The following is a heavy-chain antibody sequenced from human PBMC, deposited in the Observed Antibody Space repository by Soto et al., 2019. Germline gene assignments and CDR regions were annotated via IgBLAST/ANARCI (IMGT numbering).Heavy chain of an antibody. J-gene: IGHJ4*02. D-gene: IGHD1-20*01. CDR1: GFTFSSYA. CDR2: VSGSGGST. V-gene: IGHV3-23*01. Sequence: EVQLLESGGGLVQPGGSLRLSCAASGFTFSSYAMSWVRQAPGKGLEWISAVSGSGGSTYYADSVKGRFTISRDHSNDTLDLQMTHLRAEDTAGYYCAKPPDYTWNDYWGQGTLVTVSS. CDR3: AKPPDYTWNDY.